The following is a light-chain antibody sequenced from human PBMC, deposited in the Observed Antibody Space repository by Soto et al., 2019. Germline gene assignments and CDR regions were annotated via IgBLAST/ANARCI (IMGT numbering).Light chain of an antibody. V-gene: IGLV2-11*01. CDR1: TSDVGGYNY. J-gene: IGLJ2*01. CDR3: CSYAGSYSI. Sequence: QSVLTQPRSVSGSPGQSVTISCTGTTSDVGGYNYVSWYQQYPVKAPKLIISEVNKRPSGVPDRFSGSKSGNTASLTISGLQAEDEADYYCCSYAGSYSIFGGGTKLNVL. CDR2: EVN.